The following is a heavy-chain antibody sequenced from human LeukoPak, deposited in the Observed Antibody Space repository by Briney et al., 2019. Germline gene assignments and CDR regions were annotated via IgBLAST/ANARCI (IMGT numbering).Heavy chain of an antibody. J-gene: IGHJ4*02. V-gene: IGHV1-24*01. CDR2: FDPGMAET. D-gene: IGHD4-17*01. CDR1: GYSLSELT. CDR3: APGHEYGLLDY. Sequence: GASVKVSCKVSGYSLSELTMHWVRHAPGKGLEWMGGFDPGMAETIYAEKFQGRITMTEDTSTDTAYMELSSLRSEDTAVYYCAPGHEYGLLDYWGQGTLATVSS.